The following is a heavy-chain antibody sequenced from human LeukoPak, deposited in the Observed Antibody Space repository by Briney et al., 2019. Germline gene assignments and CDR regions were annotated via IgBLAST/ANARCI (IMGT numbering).Heavy chain of an antibody. J-gene: IGHJ5*02. V-gene: IGHV4-59*01. CDR2: VHYSGST. CDR1: GGSISSYY. CDR3: AAEDGGSNWFDP. D-gene: IGHD3-16*01. Sequence: KTSETLSLTCTVSGGSISSYYWSWIRQPPWKGLEWIAYVHYSGSTNYNPSLKSRVTISLDTSKNQFSLKLSSVTTADTAVYYCAAEDGGSNWFDPWGQGTLVTVSS.